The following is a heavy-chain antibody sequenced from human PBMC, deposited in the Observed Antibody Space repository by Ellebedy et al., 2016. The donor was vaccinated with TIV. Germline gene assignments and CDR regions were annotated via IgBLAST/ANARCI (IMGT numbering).Heavy chain of an antibody. J-gene: IGHJ6*02. V-gene: IGHV3-30*18. CDR3: AKIVYSNRPGSYYYYGMDV. D-gene: IGHD3-10*01. Sequence: PGGSLRLSCAASGFTFSNSWMSWVRQAPGKGLEWVAVISADGATNYHADSVEGRFTISRDNSQNTLYMQMNSLRPEDTDVYFCAKIVYSNRPGSYYYYGMDVWGQGTTFTVSS. CDR1: GFTFSNSW. CDR2: ISADGATN.